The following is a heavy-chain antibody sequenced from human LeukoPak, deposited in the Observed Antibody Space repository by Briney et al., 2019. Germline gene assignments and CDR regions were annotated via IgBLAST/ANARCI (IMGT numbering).Heavy chain of an antibody. Sequence: GGSLRLSCAASGFTFSTYAMHWVRQAPGKGLEWVALMSYDESNKHYADSVKGRFTISRDNSKNTLYLEMNSLRAEDTAVYYCARDYYKNFDYWGQGTLVTVSS. CDR1: GFTFSTYA. V-gene: IGHV3-30-3*01. CDR3: ARDYYKNFDY. J-gene: IGHJ4*02. D-gene: IGHD3-22*01. CDR2: MSYDESNK.